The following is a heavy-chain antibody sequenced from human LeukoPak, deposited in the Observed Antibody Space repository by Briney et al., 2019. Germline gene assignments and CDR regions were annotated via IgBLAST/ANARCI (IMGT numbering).Heavy chain of an antibody. CDR2: ISGSGGST. CDR3: AKDLEGLGYCSGGSCYAVGSFDY. D-gene: IGHD2-15*01. Sequence: GGSLRLSCAASGFTFSSYAMSWVRQAPGKGLEWVSAISGSGGSTYYADSVKGRFTISRDNSKNTLYLQMNSLRAEDTAVYYCAKDLEGLGYCSGGSCYAVGSFDYWGQGTLVTVSS. V-gene: IGHV3-23*01. CDR1: GFTFSSYA. J-gene: IGHJ4*02.